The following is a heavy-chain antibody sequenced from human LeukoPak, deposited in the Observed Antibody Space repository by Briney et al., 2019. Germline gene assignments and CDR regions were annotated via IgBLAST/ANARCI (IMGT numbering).Heavy chain of an antibody. Sequence: PSETLSLTCTVSGDSISSYYWSGIRQPPGKGLEWIGYIYYSGSTNYNPSLKSRVTISVDTSKNQFSLKLSSVTAADTAVYYCARFVVVTAIRGYFQHWGQGTLVTVSS. CDR3: ARFVVVTAIRGYFQH. CDR2: IYYSGST. V-gene: IGHV4-59*01. J-gene: IGHJ1*01. D-gene: IGHD2-21*02. CDR1: GDSISSYY.